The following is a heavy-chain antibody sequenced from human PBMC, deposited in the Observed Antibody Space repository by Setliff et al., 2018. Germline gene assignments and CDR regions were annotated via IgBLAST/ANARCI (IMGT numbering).Heavy chain of an antibody. J-gene: IGHJ6*03. CDR2: VYTSWST. CDR1: GGSVGSDYNY. D-gene: IGHD6-19*01. V-gene: IGHV4-61*09. Sequence: SETLSLTCTVSGGSVGSDYNYWSWIRQPAGKGLEWIGQVYTSWSTNYNPSLKSRVTISLDASKNQFSLELTSVTAADTAVYYCARATSGWYSAYYYYMDVWGKGTTVTVSS. CDR3: ARATSGWYSAYYYYMDV.